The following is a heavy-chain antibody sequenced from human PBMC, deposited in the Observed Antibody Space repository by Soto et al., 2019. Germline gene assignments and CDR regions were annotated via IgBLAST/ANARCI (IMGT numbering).Heavy chain of an antibody. Sequence: GESLKISCKGSGYSFTSYWIGWVRQMPGKGLEWMGNIYPGDSDTRYSPSFQGQVTISADKSISTAYLQWSSLKASDTAMYYCVVVPAAIRHSSSSYYFDYWGQGTLVTVSS. J-gene: IGHJ4*02. CDR2: IYPGDSDT. CDR3: VVVPAAIRHSSSSYYFDY. V-gene: IGHV5-51*01. D-gene: IGHD2-2*02. CDR1: GYSFTSYW.